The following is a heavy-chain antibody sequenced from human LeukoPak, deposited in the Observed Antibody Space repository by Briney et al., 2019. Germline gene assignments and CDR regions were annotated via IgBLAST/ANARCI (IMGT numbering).Heavy chain of an antibody. D-gene: IGHD3-10*02. J-gene: IGHJ6*04. CDR3: AELGITMIGGV. CDR2: IKEDGSEK. V-gene: IGHV3-7*01. CDR1: GFPFSSYW. Sequence: GGSLRLSCVASGFPFSSYWMSWVRQAPGKGLGWVANIKEDGSEKYYVDSVKGRFTISRDNAKNSLYLQMNSLRAEDTAVYYCAELGITMIGGVWGKGTTVTISS.